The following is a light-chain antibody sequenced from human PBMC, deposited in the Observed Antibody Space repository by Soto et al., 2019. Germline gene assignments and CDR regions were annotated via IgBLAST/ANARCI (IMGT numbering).Light chain of an antibody. CDR2: DTS. V-gene: IGKV3-15*01. CDR1: QSVSSL. Sequence: EIVLTQSPATLSWSPGERATLSCRASQSVSSLLAWYQQKPRQAPRLLIYDTSTRATGIPARFSGSGSGTDFTLSMSSLQSEDFAIYYCQQYNIWPYTFGQGTKVDIK. CDR3: QQYNIWPYT. J-gene: IGKJ2*01.